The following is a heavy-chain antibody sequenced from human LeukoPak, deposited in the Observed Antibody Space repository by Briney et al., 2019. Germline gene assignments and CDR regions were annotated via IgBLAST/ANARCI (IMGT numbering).Heavy chain of an antibody. D-gene: IGHD5-12*01. CDR2: IYYSGST. CDR1: GGSISSGGYY. Sequence: SETLSLTCTVSGGSISSGGYYWSWIRQPPGKGLEWIGYIYYSGSTYYNPSLKSRVTISVDTSKNQFSLKLSSVTAADTAVYYCARGLGYSGYEYDYWGQGTLVTVSS. CDR3: ARGLGYSGYEYDY. J-gene: IGHJ4*02. V-gene: IGHV4-31*03.